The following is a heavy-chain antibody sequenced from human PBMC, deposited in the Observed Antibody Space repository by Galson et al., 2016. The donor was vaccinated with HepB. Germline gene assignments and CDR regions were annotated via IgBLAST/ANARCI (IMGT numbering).Heavy chain of an antibody. Sequence: SVKVSCKASEYKFSDYYIHWVRQVPGRGLEWMGWINCNTGASKPTQKFQDWVTLTRDKSISTAYMEMSRLKSDDTAVYYCASTPEDRAGWYKNYFYYAMDVWGQGTTVTVSS. D-gene: IGHD1-14*01. J-gene: IGHJ6*02. CDR3: ASTPEDRAGWYKNYFYYAMDV. CDR1: EYKFSDYY. V-gene: IGHV1-2*04. CDR2: INCNTGAS.